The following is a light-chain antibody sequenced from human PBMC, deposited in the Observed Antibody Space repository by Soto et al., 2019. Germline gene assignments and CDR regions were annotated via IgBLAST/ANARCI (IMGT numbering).Light chain of an antibody. CDR1: QSVFNN. V-gene: IGKV1-5*03. CDR3: QHYNSYSEA. J-gene: IGKJ1*01. CDR2: KAS. Sequence: MTQSPATLSVSPGERVSLSCRASQSVFNNLAWYQQKPGKAPKLLIYKASTLKSGVPSRFSGSGSGTEFTLTISSLQPDDFATYYCQHYNSYSEAFGQGTKVELK.